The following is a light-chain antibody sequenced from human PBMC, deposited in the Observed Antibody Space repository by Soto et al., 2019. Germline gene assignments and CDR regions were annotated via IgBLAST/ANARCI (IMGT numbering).Light chain of an antibody. V-gene: IGKV1-5*03. CDR2: KAS. CDR3: KQYNSYSK. Sequence: DIQITHSPSSVSAFVVDRVTITFLASHGISSLAWYQHKPGRAPKLLIYKASTLKSGVPSRFSGSGSGKEFTLTISSLQPDDFATYYCKQYNSYSKFGQGTKVDIK. CDR1: HGISS. J-gene: IGKJ1*01.